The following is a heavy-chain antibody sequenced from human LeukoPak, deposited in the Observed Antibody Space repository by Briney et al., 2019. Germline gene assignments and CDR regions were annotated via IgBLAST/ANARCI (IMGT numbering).Heavy chain of an antibody. CDR2: ISGSGGST. CDR1: GFTFSTYG. J-gene: IGHJ4*02. D-gene: IGHD1-26*01. V-gene: IGHV3-23*01. Sequence: GGSLRLSCAASGFTFSTYGMSWVRQAPGKGLEWVSAISGSGGSTYYADSVKGRVTISRDNSKNTLYLQVNSLRVEDTAVYYCAKDRLGAMMYFDFWGQGTLVTVSS. CDR3: AKDRLGAMMYFDF.